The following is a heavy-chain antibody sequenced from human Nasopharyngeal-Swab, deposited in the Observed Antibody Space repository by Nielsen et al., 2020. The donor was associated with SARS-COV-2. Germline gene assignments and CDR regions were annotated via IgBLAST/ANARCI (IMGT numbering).Heavy chain of an antibody. CDR2: INAGNGNT. V-gene: IGHV1-3*01. D-gene: IGHD2-2*01. Sequence: ARQAPGQGLEGMGWINAGNGNTKYSQKFQGRVTNTRDTSASTAYMELSSLRSEDTAVYYCARGCSSTSCPQGVGWFDPWGQGTLVTVSS. J-gene: IGHJ5*02. CDR3: ARGCSSTSCPQGVGWFDP.